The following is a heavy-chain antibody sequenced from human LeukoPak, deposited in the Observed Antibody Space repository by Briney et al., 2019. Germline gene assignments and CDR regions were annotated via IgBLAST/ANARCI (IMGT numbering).Heavy chain of an antibody. J-gene: IGHJ4*02. CDR3: AREGNTAYYFDY. Sequence: ASVKVSCKASGGTFSSYAISWVRQAPGQGLEWMGIINPSGGSTSYAQKFQGRVTMTRDTSTSTVYMELSSLRSEDTAVYYCAREGNTAYYFDYWGQGTLVTVSS. CDR1: GGTFSSYA. D-gene: IGHD5-18*01. V-gene: IGHV1-46*01. CDR2: INPSGGST.